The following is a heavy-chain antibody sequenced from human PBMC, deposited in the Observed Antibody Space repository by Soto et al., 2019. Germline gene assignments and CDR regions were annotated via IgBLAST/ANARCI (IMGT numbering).Heavy chain of an antibody. Sequence: TSETLSLTCAVSGGSISSGGYSWSWIRQPPGKGLEWIGYIYHSGSTYYNPSLKSRVTISVDRSKNQFSLKLSSVTAADTAVYYCARAFGYYDSSGYFPGLGYYYYYGMDVWGQGTTVTVSS. J-gene: IGHJ6*02. CDR2: IYHSGST. V-gene: IGHV4-30-2*01. CDR1: GGSISSGGYS. D-gene: IGHD3-22*01. CDR3: ARAFGYYDSSGYFPGLGYYYYYGMDV.